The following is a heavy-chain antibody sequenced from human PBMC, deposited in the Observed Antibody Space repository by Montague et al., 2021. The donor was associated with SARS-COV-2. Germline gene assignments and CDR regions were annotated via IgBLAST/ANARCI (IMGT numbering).Heavy chain of an antibody. Sequence: SETLSLTCAVYGGSFSGYYWNWIRQPPGKGLEWIGETYHSGSTNYNPSLKSRVTMSVDTSKNQFSLKLSSVTAADTAVYYCARGARQGYGFRLGSFDSWGQGTLVTVSS. CDR3: ARGARQGYGFRLGSFDS. CDR1: GGSFSGYY. CDR2: TYHSGST. V-gene: IGHV4-34*01. J-gene: IGHJ4*02. D-gene: IGHD3-10*01.